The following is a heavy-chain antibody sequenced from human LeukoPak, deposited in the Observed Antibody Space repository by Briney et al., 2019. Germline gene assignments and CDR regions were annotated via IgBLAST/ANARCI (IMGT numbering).Heavy chain of an antibody. CDR1: GFTFSSYS. J-gene: IGHJ4*02. CDR2: ISSSSSYI. Sequence: PGGSLRLSCAASGFTFSSYSMNWVRQASGKGLEWVSSISSSSSYIYYADSVKGRFTISRDNAKNSLYLQMNSLRAEDTAVYYCARDGDYDFWSGYSDYWGQGTLVTVSS. V-gene: IGHV3-21*01. D-gene: IGHD3-3*01. CDR3: ARDGDYDFWSGYSDY.